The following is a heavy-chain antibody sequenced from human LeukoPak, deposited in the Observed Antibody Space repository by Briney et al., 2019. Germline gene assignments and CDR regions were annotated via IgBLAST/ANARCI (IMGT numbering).Heavy chain of an antibody. CDR1: GFTFSSYA. V-gene: IGHV3-30-3*01. J-gene: IGHJ4*02. CDR2: ISYDGSNK. Sequence: GRSLRLSCAASGFTFSSYAMHWVRQTPGKGLEWVAVISYDGSNKYYADSVKGRFTISRDNSKNTLYLQMNSLRAEDTAVYYCARDVDYWGQGTLVTVSS. CDR3: ARDVDY.